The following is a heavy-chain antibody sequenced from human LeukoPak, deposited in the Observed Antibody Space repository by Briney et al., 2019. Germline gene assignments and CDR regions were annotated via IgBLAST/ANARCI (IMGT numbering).Heavy chain of an antibody. J-gene: IGHJ4*02. CDR2: IYPGDADT. Sequence: VESLKISCKGSVYSSTSYWIGGARQMPGKGLGWMGLIYPGDADTIYSPPFQGQGTLSADKSISTAYLQWGTQKASDTAMDCCARQYYFDSWGQGTLVTVSS. V-gene: IGHV5-51*01. CDR1: VYSSTSYW. CDR3: ARQYYFDS.